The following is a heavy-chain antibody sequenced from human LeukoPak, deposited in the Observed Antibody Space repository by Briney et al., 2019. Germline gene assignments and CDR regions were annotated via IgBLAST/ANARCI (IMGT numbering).Heavy chain of an antibody. V-gene: IGHV1-58*01. CDR2: IVVGSGNT. CDR3: ATDLYLLSSGWPFDY. CDR1: GFTFTSSA. D-gene: IGHD6-19*01. Sequence: ASVKVSCKASGFTFTSSAVQWVRQARGQRLEWIGWIVVGSGNTNYAQKFQGRVTMTEDTSADTAYMELSSLRSEDTAVYYCATDLYLLSSGWPFDYWGQGTLVTVSS. J-gene: IGHJ4*02.